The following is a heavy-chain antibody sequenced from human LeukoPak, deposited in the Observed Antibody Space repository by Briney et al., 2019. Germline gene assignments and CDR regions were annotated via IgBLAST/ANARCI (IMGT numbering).Heavy chain of an antibody. J-gene: IGHJ6*02. CDR3: ARGAGDTAMVSYGMDV. CDR2: IYYSGST. Sequence: SETLSLTCTVSGGSISSYYWSWIRQPPGKGLEWIGYIYYSGSTNYNPSLKSRVTISVDTSKNQFSLKLSSVTAADAAVYYCARGAGDTAMVSYGMDVWGQGTTVTVSS. CDR1: GGSISSYY. V-gene: IGHV4-59*01. D-gene: IGHD5-18*01.